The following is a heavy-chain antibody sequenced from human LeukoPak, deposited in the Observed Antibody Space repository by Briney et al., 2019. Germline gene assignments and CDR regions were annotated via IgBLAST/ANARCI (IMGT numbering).Heavy chain of an antibody. CDR2: MSPNSGNT. Sequence: ASVKVSCKASGYTFTSYDINWVRQATGQGLEWMGWMSPNSGNTGYAQKFQGRVTMTRNTSISTAYMELSSLRSEDTAVYYCARGLDAYCGGDCYFFDYWGQGTLVTVSS. J-gene: IGHJ4*02. V-gene: IGHV1-8*01. D-gene: IGHD2-21*02. CDR1: GYTFTSYD. CDR3: ARGLDAYCGGDCYFFDY.